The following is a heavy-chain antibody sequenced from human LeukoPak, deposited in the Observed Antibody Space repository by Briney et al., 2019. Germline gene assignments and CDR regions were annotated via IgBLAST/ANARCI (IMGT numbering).Heavy chain of an antibody. V-gene: IGHV3-23*01. CDR1: GFTFSNYA. Sequence: GGSLRLSCAASGFTFSNYAMIWVRQAPGQGLEWVSAIRSGGSAKYADPVKARFTISRDNSKNTLYLQMNSLRAEDTALYFCARDPSGDYIGAFDFLGQGTVVTVSS. CDR3: ARDPSGDYIGAFDF. CDR2: IRSGGSA. J-gene: IGHJ3*01. D-gene: IGHD4-17*01.